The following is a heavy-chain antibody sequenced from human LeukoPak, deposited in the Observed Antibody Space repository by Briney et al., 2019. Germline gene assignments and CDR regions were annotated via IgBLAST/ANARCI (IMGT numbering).Heavy chain of an antibody. CDR1: GGSISGSY. Sequence: SETLSLTCTVSGGSISGSYWDWIRQSPGKGLEWIGEINNIGTTNYNPSLKSRVTIPVDTSKNQFSLTLSSVTAADTAVYYCARGGIQLWFRGTYFDYWGQGTLVTVSS. D-gene: IGHD5-18*01. CDR2: INNIGTT. J-gene: IGHJ4*02. CDR3: ARGGIQLWFRGTYFDY. V-gene: IGHV4-34*01.